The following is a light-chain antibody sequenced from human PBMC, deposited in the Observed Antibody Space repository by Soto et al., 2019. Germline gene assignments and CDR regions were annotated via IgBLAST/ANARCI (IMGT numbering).Light chain of an antibody. CDR1: QTFTNSY. CDR2: GVS. J-gene: IGKJ1*01. CDR3: QQYGSSRT. V-gene: IGKV3-20*01. Sequence: EIVLTQSPGTLSLSPGERATLSCRASQTFTNSYLAWYQQKPGRAPRLLIYGVSSRATGIPDRFTGSGSGTDFTLTISRLEPEDFEVYYCQQYGSSRTFGQGTKVEIK.